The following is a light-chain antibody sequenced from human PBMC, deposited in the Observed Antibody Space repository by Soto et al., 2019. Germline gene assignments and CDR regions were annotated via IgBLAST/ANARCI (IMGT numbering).Light chain of an antibody. J-gene: IGKJ5*01. CDR3: QQYYNWPPRIT. CDR2: GAS. V-gene: IGKV3-15*01. Sequence: IVVTQSPATLSVSPAERSTLSCRASQSVSSNFAWYQQKPGQAPRLLIYGASTRASGLPARFSGSGSGTEFNLTISSLQSEDFAVYYCQQYYNWPPRITFGQGTRLEIK. CDR1: QSVSSN.